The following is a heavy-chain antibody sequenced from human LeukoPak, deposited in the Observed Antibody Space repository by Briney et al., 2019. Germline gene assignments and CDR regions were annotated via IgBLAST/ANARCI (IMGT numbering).Heavy chain of an antibody. CDR3: ARDSYGYRD. CDR2: IYYSGST. Sequence: SETRSLTCTVSGGSLSSYYWSWIRQPPGKGLEWIGYIYYSGSTNYNPSLKSRVTIAVDTSKNQFSLKLSSVTAADTAVYYCARDSYGYRDWGQGTLVTVSS. J-gene: IGHJ4*02. D-gene: IGHD5-24*01. CDR1: GGSLSSYY. V-gene: IGHV4-59*01.